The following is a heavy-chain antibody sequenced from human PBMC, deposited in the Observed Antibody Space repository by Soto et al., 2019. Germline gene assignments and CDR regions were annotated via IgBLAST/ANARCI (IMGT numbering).Heavy chain of an antibody. CDR1: GFTFSNAW. D-gene: IGHD6-13*01. J-gene: IGHJ6*02. CDR2: IKSKTDGGTT. CDR3: TTDRPKTYSSSWPEYYYYYYGMDV. V-gene: IGHV3-15*07. Sequence: PGGSLRLSCAASGFTFSNAWMNWVRQAPGKGLEWVGRIKSKTDGGTTDYAAPVKGRFTISRDDSKNTLYLQMNSLKTEDTAVYYCTTDRPKTYSSSWPEYYYYYYGMDVWGQGTTVTVSS.